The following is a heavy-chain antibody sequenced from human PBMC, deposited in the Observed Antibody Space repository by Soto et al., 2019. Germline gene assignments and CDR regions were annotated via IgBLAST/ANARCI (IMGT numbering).Heavy chain of an antibody. CDR1: GGTFSSYT. CDR3: ATPFKTGKWDVDAFDI. CDR2: IIPILGIA. D-gene: IGHD1-1*01. Sequence: SVKVSCKASGGTFSSYTISWVRQAPGQGLEWMGRIIPILGIANYAQKFQGRVTITADKSTSTAYMELSSLRSEDTAVYYCATPFKTGKWDVDAFDIWGQGTMVTVS. J-gene: IGHJ3*02. V-gene: IGHV1-69*02.